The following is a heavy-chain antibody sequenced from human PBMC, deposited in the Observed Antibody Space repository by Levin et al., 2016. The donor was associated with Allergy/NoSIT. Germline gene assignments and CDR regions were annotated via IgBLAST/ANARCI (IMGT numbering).Heavy chain of an antibody. CDR3: ARVNGRCGGDCYFAFDI. J-gene: IGHJ3*02. Sequence: ASVKVSCKASGYTFTGYYMHWVRQAPGQGLEWMGWINPNSGGTNYAQKFQGRVTMTKDTSISTAYMELSRLRSDDTAVYYCARVNGRCGGDCYFAFDIWGQGTMVTVSS. CDR1: GYTFTGYY. D-gene: IGHD2-21*02. V-gene: IGHV1-2*02. CDR2: INPNSGGT.